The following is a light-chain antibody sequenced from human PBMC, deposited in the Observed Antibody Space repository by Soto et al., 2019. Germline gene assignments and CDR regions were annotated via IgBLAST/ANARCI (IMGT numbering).Light chain of an antibody. CDR1: QIISDT. J-gene: IGKJ1*01. Sequence: VVITLSTPTLSVSPGGRATLSCSPTQIISDTLAWYQQKPGQAPRLLIHGASARAPGFPARFSGSGSGTDFTLTISSLQSEDFAVYYCQQYNDWPWTFGQGTKVDIK. CDR2: GAS. V-gene: IGKV3-15*01. CDR3: QQYNDWPWT.